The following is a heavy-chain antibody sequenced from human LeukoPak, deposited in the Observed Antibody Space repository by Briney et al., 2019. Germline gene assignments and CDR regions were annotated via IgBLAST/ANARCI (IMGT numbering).Heavy chain of an antibody. CDR2: FFYSGST. D-gene: IGHD3-22*01. Sequence: PSETLSLTCTASGGSISPYYWSWIRQPPGKGLEWVGYFFYSGSTNYNPSLKSRVIISIDTSKNQISLSLSSVTAADTAVYYCARAGEAMIVVVITFDYWGQGTLVTVSS. J-gene: IGHJ4*02. CDR1: GGSISPYY. V-gene: IGHV4-59*01. CDR3: ARAGEAMIVVVITFDY.